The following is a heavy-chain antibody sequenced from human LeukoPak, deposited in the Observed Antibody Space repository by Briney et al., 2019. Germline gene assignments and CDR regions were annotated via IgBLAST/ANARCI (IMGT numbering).Heavy chain of an antibody. CDR1: GFTFSDYY. CDR3: AIPTVVTPFAFDI. J-gene: IGHJ3*02. CDR2: ISSSGSTI. D-gene: IGHD4-23*01. Sequence: GGSLRLSCAASGFTFSDYYMSWIRQAPGKGLEWVSYISSSGSTIYYADSVKGRFTISRDNAKNSLYLQMNSLRAEDTAVYYCAIPTVVTPFAFDIWGQGTMVTVSS. V-gene: IGHV3-11*01.